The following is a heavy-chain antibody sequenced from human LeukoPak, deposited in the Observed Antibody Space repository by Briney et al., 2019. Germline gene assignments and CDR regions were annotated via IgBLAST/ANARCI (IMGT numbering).Heavy chain of an antibody. CDR3: TREGTGLWGEWFDP. CDR1: GFTFGDYA. V-gene: IGHV3-49*04. J-gene: IGHJ5*02. Sequence: GGSLRLSCTASGFTFGDYAMSWVRQAPGKGLEWVGFIRSKAYGGTTEYAAPVKGRFTISRDDSKSIAYLQMNSLKTEDTAVYYCTREGTGLWGEWFDPWGQGTLVTVSS. CDR2: IRSKAYGGTT. D-gene: IGHD3-10*01.